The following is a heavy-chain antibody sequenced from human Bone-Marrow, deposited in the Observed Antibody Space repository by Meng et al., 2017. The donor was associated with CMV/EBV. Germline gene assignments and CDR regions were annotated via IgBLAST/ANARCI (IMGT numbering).Heavy chain of an antibody. J-gene: IGHJ4*02. V-gene: IGHV1-46*01. D-gene: IGHD2-2*01. CDR2: INPSGGST. CDR1: YY. CDR3: ARASDGSRDIVVVPAAHPLGY. Sequence: YYMHWGRQAPGQGLEWMGIINPSGGSTSYAQKFQGRVTMTRDTSTSTVYMELSSLRSEDTAVYYCARASDGSRDIVVVPAAHPLGYWGQGTLVTVSS.